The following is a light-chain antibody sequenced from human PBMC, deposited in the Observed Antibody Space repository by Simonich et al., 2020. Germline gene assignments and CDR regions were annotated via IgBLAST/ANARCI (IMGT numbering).Light chain of an antibody. V-gene: IGKV4-1*01. CDR3: QQYYSTPFT. CDR2: WAS. J-gene: IGKJ3*01. CDR1: PSVLYSSNNKNY. Sequence: DIVMTQSPDSLAVSLGARATINCKSSPSVLYSSNNKNYLAWYQQKTGQTPKLLIYWASTRESGVPDRFSGSGSGTDFTRTISSLQAEDVAVYYCQQYYSTPFTFGPGTKVDIK.